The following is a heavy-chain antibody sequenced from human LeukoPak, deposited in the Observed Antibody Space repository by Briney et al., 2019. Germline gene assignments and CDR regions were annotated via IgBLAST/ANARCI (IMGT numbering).Heavy chain of an antibody. CDR2: ISWNSGSI. CDR1: GFSFDDYA. V-gene: IGHV3-9*01. CDR3: AKDRTSQIIGDNWFDP. J-gene: IGHJ5*02. Sequence: SLRLSCVASGFSFDDYAMHWVRQVPGKGLEWGSGISWNSGSIDYADSVKGRFTISRDNAQNSLYLQMNSLRAEDTALYYCAKDRTSQIIGDNWFDPWGQGTLVTVSS. D-gene: IGHD2-2*01.